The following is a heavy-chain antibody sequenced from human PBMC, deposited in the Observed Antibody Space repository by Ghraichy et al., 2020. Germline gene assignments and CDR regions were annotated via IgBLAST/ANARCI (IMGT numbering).Heavy chain of an antibody. Sequence: SQTLSLTCAVYGGSFSGYYWSWIRQPPGKGLEWIGEINHSGSTNYNPSLKSRVTISVDTSKNQFSLKLSSVTAADTAVYYCARDMELAYCGGDCYPYWGQGTLVTVSS. CDR2: INHSGST. CDR3: ARDMELAYCGGDCYPY. J-gene: IGHJ4*02. CDR1: GGSFSGYY. D-gene: IGHD2-21*02. V-gene: IGHV4-34*01.